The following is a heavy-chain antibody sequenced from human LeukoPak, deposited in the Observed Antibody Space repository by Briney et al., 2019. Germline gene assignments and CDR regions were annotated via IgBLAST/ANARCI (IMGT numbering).Heavy chain of an antibody. CDR1: GLTFSSSA. V-gene: IGHV3-23*01. J-gene: IGHJ4*02. CDR2: LSTSGDHT. D-gene: IGHD3-22*01. CDR3: AKDLTYDYDSTGYYFDY. Sequence: GESLRLSCAASGLTFSSSALTWVRQAPGKGLEWVSLLSTSGDHTYYADSVKGRFTISRDNSKNTLYLQLNSLRAEDTARYYCAKDLTYDYDSTGYYFDYWGQGTLVTVSS.